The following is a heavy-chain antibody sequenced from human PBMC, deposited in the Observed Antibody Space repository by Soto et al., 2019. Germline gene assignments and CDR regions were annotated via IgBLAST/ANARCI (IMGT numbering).Heavy chain of an antibody. CDR3: ARGSFSSTSSWFDP. Sequence: KPSETLSLTCTVSGGSITSGAYYWTWIRQPPGKGLEWIGYIYYSGSTYYNPSLQSRLTISVDTSKNQFSLKLNSVTAADTAVYYCARGSFSSTSSWFDPWGQGTLVTVSS. J-gene: IGHJ5*02. V-gene: IGHV4-31*03. CDR2: IYYSGST. CDR1: GGSITSGAYY. D-gene: IGHD6-6*01.